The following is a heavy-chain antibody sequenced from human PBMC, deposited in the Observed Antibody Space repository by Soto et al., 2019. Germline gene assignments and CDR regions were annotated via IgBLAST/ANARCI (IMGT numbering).Heavy chain of an antibody. CDR2: INAGNGNT. V-gene: IGHV1-3*01. Sequence: QVQLVQSGAEVKKPGASVKVSCKASGYTFTSYAMHWVRKAPGQRLEWMGWINAGNGNTKYSQKFQGRVTITSDTSASTAYMELSSLRSEDTAVYYCARGPGGPDGPGDYWGQGTLVTVSS. CDR3: ARGPGGPDGPGDY. D-gene: IGHD2-15*01. J-gene: IGHJ4*02. CDR1: GYTFTSYA.